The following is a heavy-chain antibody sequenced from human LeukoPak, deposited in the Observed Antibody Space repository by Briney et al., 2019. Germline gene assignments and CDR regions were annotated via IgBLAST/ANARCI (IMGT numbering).Heavy chain of an antibody. Sequence: ASVKVSCKASGYTFTSYDINWVRQATGQGLEWMGWMNPNSGNTGYAQKFQGRVTMTRNTSISTAYMELSSLRSEDTAVYYCARWGGSYSGYSNTHDYWGQGTLVTVSS. CDR1: GYTFTSYD. J-gene: IGHJ4*02. CDR3: ARWGGSYSGYSNTHDY. CDR2: MNPNSGNT. D-gene: IGHD5-12*01. V-gene: IGHV1-8*01.